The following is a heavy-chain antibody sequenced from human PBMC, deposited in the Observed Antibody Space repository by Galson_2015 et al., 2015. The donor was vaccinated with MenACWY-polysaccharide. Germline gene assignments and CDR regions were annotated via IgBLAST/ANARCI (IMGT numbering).Heavy chain of an antibody. Sequence: SLRLSCAASQFTFNNYAMIWVRQAPGKGLEWVSTINPSGGSTWYAASVKGRFSISRDNSNNMLYLQMNSLRADDTAVYYCARLSVAGMLNWYLDLWGRGTLVSVSS. CDR2: INPSGGST. J-gene: IGHJ2*01. CDR1: QFTFNNYA. D-gene: IGHD6-19*01. CDR3: ARLSVAGMLNWYLDL. V-gene: IGHV3-23*01.